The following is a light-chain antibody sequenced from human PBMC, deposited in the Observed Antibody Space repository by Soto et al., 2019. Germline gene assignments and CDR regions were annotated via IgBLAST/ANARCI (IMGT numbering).Light chain of an antibody. V-gene: IGKV1-39*01. CDR1: QTINSY. Sequence: DIQMILSPSSLSAAVVDRVTITCRASQTINSYLILYQQKPGKAPKLLIYAASSWHSGVPSRFSGSGSGTDFTLTISSLQPEGFATYYCQQSYSTLTFGPGTKVDI. J-gene: IGKJ3*01. CDR3: QQSYSTLT. CDR2: AAS.